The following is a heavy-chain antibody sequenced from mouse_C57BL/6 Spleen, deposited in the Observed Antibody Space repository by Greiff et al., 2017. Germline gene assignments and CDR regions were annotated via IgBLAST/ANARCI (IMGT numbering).Heavy chain of an antibody. CDR1: GYTFTSYW. J-gene: IGHJ3*01. V-gene: IGHV1-59*01. CDR2: IDPADSYT. CDR3: ARKCDYGFAY. Sequence: QVQLQQPGAELVRPGASVKLSCKASGYTFTSYWMHWVQQRPGQGLEWIGVIDPADSYTNYNQKFKGKATLTVDTSSSTAYMQLSSLTSEDSAGYYCARKCDYGFAYWGEGTLVTVSA. D-gene: IGHD2-4*01.